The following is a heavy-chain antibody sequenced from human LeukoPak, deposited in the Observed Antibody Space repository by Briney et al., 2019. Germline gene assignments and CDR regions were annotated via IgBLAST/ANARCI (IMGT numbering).Heavy chain of an antibody. D-gene: IGHD4-17*01. CDR1: GGSISNYY. Sequence: SETLSLTCTVSGGSISNYYWTWIRQPPGKGLEWIGYIYYSGSTNYNPSLKSRVTISVDTSKNQFSLKLSSVTAADTAVYYCARAYGSYYYYMDVWGKGTTVTVSS. J-gene: IGHJ6*03. V-gene: IGHV4-59*12. CDR3: ARAYGSYYYYMDV. CDR2: IYYSGST.